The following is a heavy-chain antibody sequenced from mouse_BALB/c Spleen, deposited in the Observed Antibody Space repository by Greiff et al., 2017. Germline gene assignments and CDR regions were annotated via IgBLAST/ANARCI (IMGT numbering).Heavy chain of an antibody. CDR2: INPGSGGT. D-gene: IGHD1-1*01. V-gene: IGHV1-54*03. J-gene: IGHJ1*01. CDR1: GYAFTNYL. Sequence: QVQLQQSGAELVRPGTSVKVSCKASGYAFTNYLIEWVKQRPGQGLEWIGVINPGSGGTNYNEKFKGKATLTADKSSSTAYMQLSSLTSDDSAVYFCARGITTVVDWYFDVWGAGTTVTVSS. CDR3: ARGITTVVDWYFDV.